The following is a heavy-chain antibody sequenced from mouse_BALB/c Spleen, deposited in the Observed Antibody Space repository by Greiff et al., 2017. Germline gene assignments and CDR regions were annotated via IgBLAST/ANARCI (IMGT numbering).Heavy chain of an antibody. J-gene: IGHJ2*01. V-gene: IGHV3-6*02. CDR2: ISYDGSN. D-gene: IGHD1-1*01. Sequence: EVQLQESGPGLVKPSQTVSLTCTVTGISITTGNYRWNWIRQFPGNKLEWMGYISYDGSNNYNPSLKNRSSITRDTSKNQFFLKLNSVTTEDTATYYCARDLITTVVGHFDYWGQGTTLTVSS. CDR3: ARDLITTVVGHFDY. CDR1: GISITTGNY.